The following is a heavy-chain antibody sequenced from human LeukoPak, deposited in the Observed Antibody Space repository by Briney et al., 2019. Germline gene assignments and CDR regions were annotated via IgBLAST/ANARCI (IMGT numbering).Heavy chain of an antibody. V-gene: IGHV1-69*04. Sequence: SVKVSCKASGYTFISYAFSWVRQFPGQGLDWVEISIPILGIANYAQKFQGRVTITADKSTSTAYMELSSLRSEDTAVYYCARETAVTPKGYYGMDVWGQGTTVTVSS. J-gene: IGHJ6*02. CDR2: SIPILGIA. D-gene: IGHD4-17*01. CDR1: GYTFISYA. CDR3: ARETAVTPKGYYGMDV.